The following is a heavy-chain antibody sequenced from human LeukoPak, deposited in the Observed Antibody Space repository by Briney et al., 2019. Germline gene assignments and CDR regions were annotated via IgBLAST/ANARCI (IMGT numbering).Heavy chain of an antibody. D-gene: IGHD1-7*01. CDR3: AREMGLELESDAFDI. CDR1: GFTFSSYE. CDR2: ISSSGSTI. V-gene: IGHV3-48*03. Sequence: GGSLSLSCAASGFTFSSYEMNWVRQAPGKGLEWVSYISSSGSTIYYADSVKGRFTISRDNAKNSLYLQMNSLRAEDTAVYYCAREMGLELESDAFDIWGQGTMVTVSS. J-gene: IGHJ3*02.